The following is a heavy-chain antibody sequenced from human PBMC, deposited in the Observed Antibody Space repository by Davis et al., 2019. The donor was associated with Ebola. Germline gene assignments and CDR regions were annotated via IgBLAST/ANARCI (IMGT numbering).Heavy chain of an antibody. Sequence: PGGSLRLSCAASGFTFDDYAMHWVLQAPGKGLEWVSGISWNSGSIGYADSAKGRFTISRDNAKNSLYLQMNSLRAEDTALYYCAKDIVAPYSSSFNYYYYGMDVWGKGTTVTVSS. V-gene: IGHV3-9*01. CDR2: ISWNSGSI. CDR1: GFTFDDYA. D-gene: IGHD6-6*01. J-gene: IGHJ6*04. CDR3: AKDIVAPYSSSFNYYYYGMDV.